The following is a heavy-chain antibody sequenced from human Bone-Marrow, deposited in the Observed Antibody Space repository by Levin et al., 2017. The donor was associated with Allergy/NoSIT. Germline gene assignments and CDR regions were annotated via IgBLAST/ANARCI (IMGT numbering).Heavy chain of an antibody. J-gene: IGHJ4*02. V-gene: IGHV4-39*07. CDR2: IYYSGST. D-gene: IGHD3-22*01. Sequence: SETLSLTCTVSGGSISSSSYYWGWIRQPPGKGLEWIGSIYYSGSTYYNPSLKSRVTISVDTSKNQFSLKLSSVTAADTAVYYCARKYYYDSSGFDYWGQGTLVTVSS. CDR3: ARKYYYDSSGFDY. CDR1: GGSISSSSYY.